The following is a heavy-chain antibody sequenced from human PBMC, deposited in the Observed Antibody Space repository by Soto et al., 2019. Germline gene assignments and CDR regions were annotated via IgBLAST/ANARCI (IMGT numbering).Heavy chain of an antibody. CDR1: GGSLSGYY. CDR2: IKDGGST. CDR3: ARGQEGIVATH. Sequence: QVQLQQWGAGLLKPSETLSLTCAVNGGSLSGYYWSWIRQPPGKGLEWIGEIKDGGSTNYSPSLRGRVTISAHTSKNQFSLRLNSVTAADTAVYFCARGQEGIVATHWDQGTLVTVSS. V-gene: IGHV4-34*01. D-gene: IGHD5-12*01. J-gene: IGHJ4*02.